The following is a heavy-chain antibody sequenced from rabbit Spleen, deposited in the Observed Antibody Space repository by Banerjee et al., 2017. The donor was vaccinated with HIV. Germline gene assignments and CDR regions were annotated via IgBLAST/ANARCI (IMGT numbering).Heavy chain of an antibody. V-gene: IGHV1S45*01. CDR1: GFSFSGRDV. Sequence: QEQLEESGGDLVKPEGSLTLTCKASGFSFSGRDVMCWVRQAPGKGLEWIACINAATGKPVYATWAKGRFTISRTSSTTVTLRMTSLTAADRATYFCARDLVGVIGWNFYLWGQGTLVTVS. CDR3: ARDLVGVIGWNFYL. D-gene: IGHD1-1*01. J-gene: IGHJ4*01. CDR2: INAATGKP.